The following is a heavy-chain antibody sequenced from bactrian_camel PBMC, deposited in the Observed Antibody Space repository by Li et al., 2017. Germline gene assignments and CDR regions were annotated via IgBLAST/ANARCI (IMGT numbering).Heavy chain of an antibody. Sequence: VQLVESGGGLVQPGGSLRLSCAASGFTFSNSLTIWVRQAPGKGLEWVSSLYRDGSPTYADSVKGRFTVSRDNAKNTMYLQMNSLKPEDTAMYYCAAQSPTCYLRGTGDFTYWGQGTQVTVS. CDR1: GFTFSNSL. CDR2: LYRDGSP. CDR3: AAQSPTCYLRGTGDFTY. V-gene: IGHV3S10*01. J-gene: IGHJ6*01. D-gene: IGHD3*01.